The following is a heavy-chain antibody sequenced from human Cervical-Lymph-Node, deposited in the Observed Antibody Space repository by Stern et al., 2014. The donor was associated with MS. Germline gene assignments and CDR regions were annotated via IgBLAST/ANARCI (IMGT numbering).Heavy chain of an antibody. CDR2: ISNDGSSR. Sequence: VHLVESGGGVVQPGRSLRLSCAASGFIFNYYAMYWVRQAPGKGLQWVAVISNDGSSRDYADSVKGRFTISRDNSKNTLVLQMNSLRVEDTGVYYCASRYDYGDYIYWGQGTLVTVSS. CDR3: ASRYDYGDYIY. V-gene: IGHV3-30*04. CDR1: GFIFNYYA. J-gene: IGHJ4*02. D-gene: IGHD4-17*01.